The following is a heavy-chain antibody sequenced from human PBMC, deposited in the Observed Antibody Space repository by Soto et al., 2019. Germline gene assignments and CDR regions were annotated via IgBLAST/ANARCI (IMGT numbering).Heavy chain of an antibody. V-gene: IGHV3-33*01. CDR1: GFTFSSYG. D-gene: IGHD6-6*01. Sequence: QVQLVESGGGVVQPGRSLRLSCAASGFTFSSYGMHWVRQAPGKGLEWVAVIWYDGSNKYYADSVKGRFTISRDNSKNTLYLQMNSLRAEDTAVFYCASRPSEGIDYWGQGTLVTVSS. CDR2: IWYDGSNK. J-gene: IGHJ4*02. CDR3: ASRPSEGIDY.